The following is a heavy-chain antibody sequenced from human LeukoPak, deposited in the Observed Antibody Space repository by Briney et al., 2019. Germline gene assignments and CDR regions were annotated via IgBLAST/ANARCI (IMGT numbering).Heavy chain of an antibody. J-gene: IGHJ6*03. Sequence: SVKVSCKASGGTFSSYAISWVRQAPGQGLEWMGGIIPIFGTANYAQKFQGRVTITTDESTSTAYMELSSLRSEDTAVYYCARGARGYSYNYYYYMDVWGKGTTVTVSS. V-gene: IGHV1-69*05. CDR1: GGTFSSYA. CDR2: IIPIFGTA. CDR3: ARGARGYSYNYYYYMDV. D-gene: IGHD5-18*01.